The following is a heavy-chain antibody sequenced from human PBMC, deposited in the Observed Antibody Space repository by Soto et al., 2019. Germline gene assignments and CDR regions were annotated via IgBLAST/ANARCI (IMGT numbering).Heavy chain of an antibody. CDR1: GFTFGDYA. CDR3: TRSIVVVPAAILIHYYYGMDV. Sequence: GGSLRLSCTASGFTFGDYAMSWVRQAPGKGLEWVGFIRSKAYGGTTEYAASVKGRFTISRDDSKSIAYLQMNSLKTEDTAVYYCTRSIVVVPAAILIHYYYGMDVWGQGTTVTVSS. V-gene: IGHV3-49*04. CDR2: IRSKAYGGTT. D-gene: IGHD2-2*02. J-gene: IGHJ6*02.